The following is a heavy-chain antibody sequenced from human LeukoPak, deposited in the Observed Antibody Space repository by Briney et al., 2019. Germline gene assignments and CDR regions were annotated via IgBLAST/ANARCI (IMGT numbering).Heavy chain of an antibody. CDR3: ARGGNWDLYYFDF. CDR1: GFTFSSFG. J-gene: IGHJ4*02. CDR2: IHSGGGGIP. D-gene: IGHD7-27*01. Sequence: GGSLRLSCAASGFTFSSFGMNWVRQAPGKGLEWVSVIHSGGGGIPYYADSVKGRFTISRDNSKNTIYLQMNSLRAEDTAVYFCARGGNWDLYYFDFWGQGTLVSVSS. V-gene: IGHV3-NL1*01.